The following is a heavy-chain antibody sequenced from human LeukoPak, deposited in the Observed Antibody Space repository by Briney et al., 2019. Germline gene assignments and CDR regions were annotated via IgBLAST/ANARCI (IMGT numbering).Heavy chain of an antibody. J-gene: IGHJ4*02. Sequence: GASVKVSCKASGYTFTSYYMHWVRQAPGQGLEWMGIINPSGGSTSCAQKFQGRVTMTRDMSTSTVYMELSSLRSEDTAVHYCARPGGIAAAGGPFGYWGQGTLVTVSS. V-gene: IGHV1-46*01. CDR2: INPSGGST. CDR3: ARPGGIAAAGGPFGY. D-gene: IGHD6-13*01. CDR1: GYTFTSYY.